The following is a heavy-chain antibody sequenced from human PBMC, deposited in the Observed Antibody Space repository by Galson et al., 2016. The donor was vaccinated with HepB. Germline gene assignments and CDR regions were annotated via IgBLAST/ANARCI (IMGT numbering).Heavy chain of an antibody. CDR1: GFTFNSFG. D-gene: IGHD3-9*01. V-gene: IGHV3-30*18. J-gene: IGHJ4*02. CDR3: AKDRELQYFDWSMPWF. Sequence: SLRLSCAASGFTFNSFGMHWVRQAPGKGLEWVAGTSFDETNKHYADSVEGRFTISRDNSKNTLYLQMNSLTSEDTAVYYCAKDRELQYFDWSMPWFWGQGTLVTVSS. CDR2: TSFDETNK.